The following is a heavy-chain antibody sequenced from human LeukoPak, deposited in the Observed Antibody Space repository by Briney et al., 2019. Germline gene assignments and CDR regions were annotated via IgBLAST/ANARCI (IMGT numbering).Heavy chain of an antibody. CDR1: GFTFSDYY. J-gene: IGHJ3*02. V-gene: IGHV3-11*01. Sequence: KPGGSLRLPCAASGFTFSDYYMSWIRQAPGKGLEWVSYISSSGSTIYYADSVKGRFTISRDNAKNSLYLQMNSLRAEDTAVYYCASRSRQDYDYVWGSYENAFDIWGQGTMVTVSS. CDR3: ASRSRQDYDYVWGSYENAFDI. D-gene: IGHD3-16*01. CDR2: ISSSGSTI.